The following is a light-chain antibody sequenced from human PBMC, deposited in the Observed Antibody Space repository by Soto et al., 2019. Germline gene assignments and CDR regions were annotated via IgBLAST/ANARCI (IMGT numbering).Light chain of an antibody. CDR1: QSVSNNY. Sequence: EIVMTQSPATLSVSPGEGATLSCRASQSVSNNYLAWYQQKPGQAPRLLIYGASNRATGIPDRFSGSGSGTDFALTISRLEPEDFAVYYCQQYGSSPWTFGQGTKVDIK. CDR3: QQYGSSPWT. J-gene: IGKJ1*01. V-gene: IGKV3-20*01. CDR2: GAS.